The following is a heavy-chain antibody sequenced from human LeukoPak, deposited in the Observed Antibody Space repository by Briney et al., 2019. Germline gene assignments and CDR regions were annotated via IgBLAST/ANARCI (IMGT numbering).Heavy chain of an antibody. CDR1: GGSISSYY. D-gene: IGHD2-2*01. CDR2: IYTSGST. CDR3: ARDLGTEYQLLDSNWFDP. Sequence: SETLSLTCTVSGGSISSYYWSWIRQPAGKGLEWIGRIYTSGSTNYNPSLKSRVTISVDTSKNQFSLKLNSVTAADTAVYYCARDLGTEYQLLDSNWFDPWGLGTLVTVSS. J-gene: IGHJ5*02. V-gene: IGHV4-4*07.